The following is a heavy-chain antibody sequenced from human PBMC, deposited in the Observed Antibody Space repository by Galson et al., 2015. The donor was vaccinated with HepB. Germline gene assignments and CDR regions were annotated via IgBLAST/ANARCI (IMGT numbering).Heavy chain of an antibody. V-gene: IGHV3-11*04. J-gene: IGHJ6*02. CDR1: GFRFRDYY. CDR2: ISYAGSAF. Sequence: SLRLSCAASGFRFRDYYMSWFRQAPGKGLEWVSWISYAGSAFDYADSVKGRFTISRDNAKNSLYLQMNSLRDEDTAVYYCARDYGGPDCSSPSCYNDYYYYGMDVWGQGTTVTVSS. D-gene: IGHD2-2*02. CDR3: ARDYGGPDCSSPSCYNDYYYYGMDV.